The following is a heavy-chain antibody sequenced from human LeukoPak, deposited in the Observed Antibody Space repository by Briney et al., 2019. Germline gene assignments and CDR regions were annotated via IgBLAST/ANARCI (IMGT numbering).Heavy chain of an antibody. CDR1: GFTFSSYG. D-gene: IGHD3-22*01. J-gene: IGHJ4*02. Sequence: PGGSLRLSCAASGFTFSSYGMHRLRQAPGKGLEWVAVISYDGSNKYYADSVKGRFTISRDNSKNTLYLQMNSLRAEDTAVYYCAKDHSITMIVDNQLDYWGQGTLVTVSS. CDR3: AKDHSITMIVDNQLDY. V-gene: IGHV3-30*18. CDR2: ISYDGSNK.